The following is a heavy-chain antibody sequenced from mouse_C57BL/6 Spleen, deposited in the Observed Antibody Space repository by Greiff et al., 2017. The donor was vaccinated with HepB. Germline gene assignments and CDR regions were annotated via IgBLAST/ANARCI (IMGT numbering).Heavy chain of an antibody. D-gene: IGHD1-1*01. V-gene: IGHV1-85*01. CDR1: GYTFTSYD. CDR2: IYPRDGST. Sequence: QVQLQESGPELVKPGASVKLSCKASGYTFTSYDINWVKQRPGQGLEWIGWIYPRDGSTHYNKKFKGKATLTVDTSSSTACMQLHSLTSEDAAVYYCAREVYGNGGWGKATTVT. J-gene: IGHJ1*03. CDR3: AREVYGNGG.